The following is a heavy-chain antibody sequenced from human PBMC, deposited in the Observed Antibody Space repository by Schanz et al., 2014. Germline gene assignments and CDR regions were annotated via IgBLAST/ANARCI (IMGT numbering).Heavy chain of an antibody. Sequence: EVQLLESGGCLVQPGGSLRLSCAASGFTFSSYAMSWVRQAPGKGLEWVSAITDSGGSTYYADSVKGRFTISRDNSKNTLYLQMNSLRAEDSAVYYCARDGYNAYDLKRGDYWGQGTQVAVSS. J-gene: IGHJ4*02. CDR3: ARDGYNAYDLKRGDY. D-gene: IGHD5-12*01. CDR1: GFTFSSYA. CDR2: ITDSGGST. V-gene: IGHV3-23*01.